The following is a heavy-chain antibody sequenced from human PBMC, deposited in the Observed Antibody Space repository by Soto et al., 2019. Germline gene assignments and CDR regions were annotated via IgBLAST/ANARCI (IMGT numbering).Heavy chain of an antibody. CDR3: ARVTTYPTNNLFDP. Sequence: PSESLSLTCAVSGCSISSSNWWWLVRQPPGKGLEWIGETYHSGSTNYNPSLKSRVTISVDKSKNQFSLKLSSVTAADTAVYYCARVTTYPTNNLFDPWGQGTLVTVS. CDR1: GCSISSSNW. V-gene: IGHV4-4*02. D-gene: IGHD1-1*01. J-gene: IGHJ5*02. CDR2: TYHSGST.